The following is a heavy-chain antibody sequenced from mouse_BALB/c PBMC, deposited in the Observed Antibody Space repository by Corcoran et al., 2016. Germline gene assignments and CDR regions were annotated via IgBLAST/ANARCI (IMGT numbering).Heavy chain of an antibody. J-gene: IGHJ4*01. Sequence: EVQLQQSGPELVKPGASMKISCKASGYSFTGYTMNWVKQSHGKNLEWIELINPYNGGTSYNQKFKGKATLTVDKSSSTAYMELLSLTSEDSAVYYCAVGMDYWGQGTSVTVSS. D-gene: IGHD3-3*01. CDR3: AVGMDY. CDR1: GYSFTGYT. V-gene: IGHV1-18*01. CDR2: INPYNGGT.